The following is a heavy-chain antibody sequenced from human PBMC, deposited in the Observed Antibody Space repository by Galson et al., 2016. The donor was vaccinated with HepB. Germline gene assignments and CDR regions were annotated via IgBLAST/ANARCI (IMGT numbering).Heavy chain of an antibody. CDR1: GFTFSGHA. V-gene: IGHV3-23*01. CDR2: LSGSGGST. Sequence: SLRLSCAASGFTFSGHAMSWVRQAPGRGLEWVSCLSGSGGSTYYADSVKGRFTISRDNSKNTLYLQMNSLRAEDTAIYYCARDPSWYTSGWYDFWGQGTLVTVSS. J-gene: IGHJ5*01. D-gene: IGHD6-19*01. CDR3: ARDPSWYTSGWYDF.